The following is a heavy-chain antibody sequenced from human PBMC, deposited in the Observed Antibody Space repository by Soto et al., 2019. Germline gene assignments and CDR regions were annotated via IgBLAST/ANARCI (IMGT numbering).Heavy chain of an antibody. CDR3: ARDVGTADDY. CDR2: IWYDGSNK. Sequence: QVQLVESGGGVVQPGRSLRLSCAASGFTFSSYGMHWVRQAPGKGLEWVAVIWYDGSNKYYADSVKGQFTISRDNSKNTLYLQMNSLRAEDTAVYYCARDVGTADDYWGQGTLVTVSS. D-gene: IGHD1-1*01. CDR1: GFTFSSYG. J-gene: IGHJ4*02. V-gene: IGHV3-33*01.